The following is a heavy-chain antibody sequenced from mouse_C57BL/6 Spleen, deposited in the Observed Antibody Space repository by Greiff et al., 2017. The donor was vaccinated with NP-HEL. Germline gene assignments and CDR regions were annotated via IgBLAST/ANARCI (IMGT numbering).Heavy chain of an antibody. J-gene: IGHJ1*03. CDR2: IDPANGNT. CDR1: GFNIKNTY. V-gene: IGHV14-3*01. Sequence: EVQLVESVAELVTPGASVKLSCTASGFNIKNTYMHWVKQRPEQGLEWIGRIDPANGNTKYAPKFQGKATITADTSSNTAYLQLSSLTSEDTAIYYCARDYGSSYGWYFDVWGTGTTVTVSS. D-gene: IGHD1-1*01. CDR3: ARDYGSSYGWYFDV.